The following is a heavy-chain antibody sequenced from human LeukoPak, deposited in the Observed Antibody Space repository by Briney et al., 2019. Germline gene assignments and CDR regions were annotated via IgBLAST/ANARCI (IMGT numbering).Heavy chain of an antibody. V-gene: IGHV1-69*05. CDR2: TIPIFGTA. J-gene: IGHJ5*02. Sequence: ASVKVSCKASGGTFSSYAISWVRQAPGQGLEWMGRTIPIFGTANYAQKFQGRVTITTDESTSTAYMELSSLRSEDTAVYYCARGQNVLRFLEWFNWFDPWGQGTLVTVSS. D-gene: IGHD3-3*01. CDR1: GGTFSSYA. CDR3: ARGQNVLRFLEWFNWFDP.